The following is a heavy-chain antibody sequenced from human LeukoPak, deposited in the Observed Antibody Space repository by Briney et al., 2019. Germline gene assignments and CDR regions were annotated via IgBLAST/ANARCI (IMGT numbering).Heavy chain of an antibody. CDR1: GFTFSSYG. CDR2: IWYDGSNK. CDR3: ASGRGSGSYSPLDY. D-gene: IGHD3-10*01. J-gene: IGHJ4*02. V-gene: IGHV3-33*01. Sequence: GRSLRLSCAASGFTFSSYGMHWVRQAPGKGLEWVAVIWYDGSNKYYADSVKGRFTISRDNSKNTLFLQMNSLRAEDTAVYYCASGRGSGSYSPLDYWGQGTLVTVSS.